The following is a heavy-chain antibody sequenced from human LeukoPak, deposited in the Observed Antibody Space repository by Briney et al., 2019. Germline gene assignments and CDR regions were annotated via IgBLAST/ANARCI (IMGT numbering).Heavy chain of an antibody. CDR3: AREGCSGGSCYPPDAFDI. D-gene: IGHD2-15*01. CDR1: GYTFTSYD. Sequence: ASVKVSCKASGYTFTSYDINWVRQATGQGLEWMGWINPNSGGTNYAQKFQGRVTMTRDTSISTAYMELSRLRSDDTAVYYCAREGCSGGSCYPPDAFDIWGQGTMVTVSS. CDR2: INPNSGGT. V-gene: IGHV1-2*02. J-gene: IGHJ3*02.